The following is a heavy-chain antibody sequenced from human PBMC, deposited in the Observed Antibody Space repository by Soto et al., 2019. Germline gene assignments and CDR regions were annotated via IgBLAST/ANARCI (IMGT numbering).Heavy chain of an antibody. CDR2: FDFKHDET. Sequence: VQLVQSGAEVKKPGASVKVSCKVSGYTLSQLSMHWVRQAPGEGLEWMGGFDFKHDETVYAQKFQGRITMTEGPSTDTAYMELSSLKSEDTAVYYCATFDVLAETFSSGLDGWGQGTSVTVSS. J-gene: IGHJ6*02. CDR3: ATFDVLAETFSSGLDG. V-gene: IGHV1-24*01. D-gene: IGHD3-9*01. CDR1: GYTLSQLS.